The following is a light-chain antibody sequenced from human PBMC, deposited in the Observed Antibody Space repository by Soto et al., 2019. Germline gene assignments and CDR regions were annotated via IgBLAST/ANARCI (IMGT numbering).Light chain of an antibody. CDR3: QSYDSSLSGSV. J-gene: IGLJ7*01. CDR2: GNS. CDR1: SSNIGAGYD. V-gene: IGLV1-40*01. Sequence: QSVLTQPPSVSGAPGQRVTISCTGSSSNIGAGYDVHWYQQLPGTAPKLLIYGNSNRPSGVPDRFSGSNSCTSASLAITGLQAEDEADYYCQSYDSSLSGSVFGGGTQLTVL.